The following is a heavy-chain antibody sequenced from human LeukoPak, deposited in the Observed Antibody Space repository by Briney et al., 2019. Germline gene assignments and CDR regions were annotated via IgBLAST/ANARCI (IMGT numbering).Heavy chain of an antibody. J-gene: IGHJ6*02. D-gene: IGHD4-17*01. CDR1: GGSISSYY. Sequence: SETLSLTCTVTGGSISSYYWSWIRQPPGKGLEWIGYIYYSGSTNYNPSLKSRVTISVDTSKNQFSLKLSSVTAADTAVYYCARLLVPTTYFYYYYGMDVWGQGTTVTVSS. CDR3: ARLLVPTTYFYYYYGMDV. CDR2: IYYSGST. V-gene: IGHV4-59*08.